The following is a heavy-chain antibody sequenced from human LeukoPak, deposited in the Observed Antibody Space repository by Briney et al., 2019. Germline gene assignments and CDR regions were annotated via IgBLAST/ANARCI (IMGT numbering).Heavy chain of an antibody. Sequence: SVKVSCKASGGTFSSYAISWVRQAPGQGLEWMGGIIPIFGTANYAQKFQGRVTITADESTGTAYMELSSLRSEDTAVYYCAGSRDGRFDYWGQGTLVTVSS. D-gene: IGHD5-24*01. CDR2: IIPIFGTA. J-gene: IGHJ4*02. V-gene: IGHV1-69*13. CDR1: GGTFSSYA. CDR3: AGSRDGRFDY.